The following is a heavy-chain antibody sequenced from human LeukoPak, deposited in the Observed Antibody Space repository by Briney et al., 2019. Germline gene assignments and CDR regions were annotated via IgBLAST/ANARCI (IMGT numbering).Heavy chain of an antibody. J-gene: IGHJ4*02. CDR3: ARDRHNYGFYFDS. CDR2: IYSSGSS. Sequence: SETLSLTCTVSGGSIGTYYWSWIRQPAGKGLEWIGRIYSSGSSNYNPSLKSRLTMSVDTSKNQFSLSLRSVTAADTAMYFCARDRHNYGFYFDSWGQGTLVTVSS. D-gene: IGHD3/OR15-3a*01. V-gene: IGHV4-4*07. CDR1: GGSIGTYY.